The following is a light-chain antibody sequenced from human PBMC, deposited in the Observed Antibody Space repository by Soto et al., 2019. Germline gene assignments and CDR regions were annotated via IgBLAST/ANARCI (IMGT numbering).Light chain of an antibody. J-gene: IGKJ3*01. CDR2: DAT. Sequence: EIVLTQSPGTLSLSPGEGATLSCRASQSVGSSQLAWYQQKPGQAPRLLIYDATSRAAGIPVRFSGRGSGTDFCPTIIRLGPDDSAVYYCQQYCSSPRTFGHGTKVDFK. CDR3: QQYCSSPRT. CDR1: QSVGSSQ. V-gene: IGKV3-20*01.